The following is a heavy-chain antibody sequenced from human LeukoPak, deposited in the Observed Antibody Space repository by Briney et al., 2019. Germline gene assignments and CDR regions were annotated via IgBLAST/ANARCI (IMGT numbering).Heavy chain of an antibody. D-gene: IGHD6-19*01. CDR2: IRSSSSTI. V-gene: IGHV3-48*01. Sequence: GGSLRLSCAASGFTFISYSTNWVRQAPGKGLEWVSYIRSSSSTIYYAASVKGRFTISRDNAKNSLYLQMNSLRAEETAVYYCARARWLDYWGQGTLVTVSS. J-gene: IGHJ4*02. CDR1: GFTFISYS. CDR3: ARARWLDY.